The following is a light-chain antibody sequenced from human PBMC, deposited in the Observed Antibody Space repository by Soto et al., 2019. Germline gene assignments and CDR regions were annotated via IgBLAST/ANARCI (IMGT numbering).Light chain of an antibody. J-gene: IGKJ1*01. CDR3: QQYGSSPRT. Sequence: TQSPGTLPLSPGERATLSRTASQSVNSLFFGWHQQKPGQAPRLLIYGASSRATGIPDRFSGSGSGTGFIHRIGRLEPEDFAVYYCQQYGSSPRTFGQGTKVDMK. CDR2: GAS. CDR1: QSVNSLF. V-gene: IGKV3-20*01.